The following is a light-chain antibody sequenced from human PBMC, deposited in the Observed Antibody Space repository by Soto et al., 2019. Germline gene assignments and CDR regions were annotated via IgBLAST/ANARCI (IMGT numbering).Light chain of an antibody. Sequence: QSALTQPASVSGSPGQSITISCTGSNSDIGTYNYASWYQQLPGKAPKLVISEVSNRPSGISGRFSGSKSGNAASLTISGLQAEDEATYYCSSYTSTSTLYVFGPGTKVTVL. CDR2: EVS. CDR1: NSDIGTYNY. CDR3: SSYTSTSTLYV. V-gene: IGLV2-14*01. J-gene: IGLJ1*01.